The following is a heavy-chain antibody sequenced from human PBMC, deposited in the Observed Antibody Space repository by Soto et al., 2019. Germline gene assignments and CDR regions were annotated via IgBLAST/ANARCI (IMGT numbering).Heavy chain of an antibody. D-gene: IGHD2-15*01. CDR1: GFTFSSYA. Sequence: EVQLLESGGGLVQPGGSLRLSCAASGFTFSSYAMSWVRQAPGKGLEWVSAIGGSGGSTYYADSVKGRFTISRDNSKNTLYLRMNSLRAEDTAVYYCAKDQPNATWDIVVGEAAHFDYGGQGTLVTVSS. J-gene: IGHJ4*02. CDR2: IGGSGGST. CDR3: AKDQPNATWDIVVGEAAHFDY. V-gene: IGHV3-23*01.